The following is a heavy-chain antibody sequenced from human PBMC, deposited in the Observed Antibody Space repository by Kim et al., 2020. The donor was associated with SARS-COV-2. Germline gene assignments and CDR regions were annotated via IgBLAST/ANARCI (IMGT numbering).Heavy chain of an antibody. V-gene: IGHV3-74*01. Sequence: SSNDASSVKSRFTNASDNAKNTLYLQMDRLRAEDTAVYYCARANYGGILCWGQGTLVTVSS. D-gene: IGHD4-17*01. J-gene: IGHJ4*02. CDR2: SS. CDR3: ARANYGGILC.